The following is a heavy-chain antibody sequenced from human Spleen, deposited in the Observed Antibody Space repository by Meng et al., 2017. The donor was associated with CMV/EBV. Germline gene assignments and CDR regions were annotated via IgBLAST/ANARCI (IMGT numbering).Heavy chain of an antibody. Sequence: LRLSCTVSGASISSYYWSWIRQPPGRGLEWSGNIHYSGSSNYNPSLKGRVTMSVATSEDQFSLRLNSVTAADTAVYYCARGHTNSGSFVGYYALDVWGQGATVTVSS. V-gene: IGHV4-59*01. CDR3: ARGHTNSGSFVGYYALDV. J-gene: IGHJ6*02. CDR1: GASISSYY. D-gene: IGHD1-26*01. CDR2: IHYSGSS.